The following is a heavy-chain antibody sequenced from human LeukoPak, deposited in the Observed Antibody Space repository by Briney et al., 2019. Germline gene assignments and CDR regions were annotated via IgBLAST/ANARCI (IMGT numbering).Heavy chain of an antibody. Sequence: ASVKVSCKVSGYRLTELYIYWVRQAPGEGPEWMGGFDPEDDRGIYAQKFQGRVTMTEDTSTNTAYMELSSLRSEDSAMYYCVVVPAATGFQHWGQGTLVTVSS. V-gene: IGHV1-24*01. J-gene: IGHJ1*01. CDR3: VVVPAATGFQH. D-gene: IGHD2-2*01. CDR2: FDPEDDRG. CDR1: GYRLTELY.